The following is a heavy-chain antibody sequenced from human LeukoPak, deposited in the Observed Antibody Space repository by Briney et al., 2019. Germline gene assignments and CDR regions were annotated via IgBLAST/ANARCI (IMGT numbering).Heavy chain of an antibody. D-gene: IGHD3-10*01. J-gene: IGHJ6*03. Sequence: GGSLRLSCAASGFTFSSYAMSWVRQAPGKGLKWVSAISGSGGSTYYADSVKGRFTISRDNSKNTLYLQMNSLRAEDTAVYYCANLVGANYYYYMDVWGKGTTVTVSS. CDR3: ANLVGANYYYYMDV. V-gene: IGHV3-23*01. CDR1: GFTFSSYA. CDR2: ISGSGGST.